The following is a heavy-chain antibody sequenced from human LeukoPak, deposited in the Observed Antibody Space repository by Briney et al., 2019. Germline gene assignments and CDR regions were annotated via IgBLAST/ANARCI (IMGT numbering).Heavy chain of an antibody. Sequence: GGSLRLSCAASGFTFSSYGMHWVRQAPGKGLEWVAVIWYGGSNKYYADSVKGRFTISRDNSKNTLYLQMNSLRAEDTAVYYCARDRNRYDFWSGYSDYWDQGTLVTVSS. CDR2: IWYGGSNK. CDR3: ARDRNRYDFWSGYSDY. V-gene: IGHV3-33*01. J-gene: IGHJ4*02. D-gene: IGHD3-3*01. CDR1: GFTFSSYG.